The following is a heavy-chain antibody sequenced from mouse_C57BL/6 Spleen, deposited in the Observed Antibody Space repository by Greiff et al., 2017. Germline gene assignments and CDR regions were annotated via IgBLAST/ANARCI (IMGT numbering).Heavy chain of an antibody. D-gene: IGHD2-3*01. CDR3: ARDEGYCFDV. Sequence: EVKVVESGGGLVKPGGSLKLSCAASGFTFSSYAMSWVRQTPEKRLEWVATISDGGSYTYYPDNVKGRFTISRDNAKNNLYLQMSHLKSEDTAMYYCARDEGYCFDVWGTGTTGTGSS. CDR1: GFTFSSYA. J-gene: IGHJ1*03. CDR2: ISDGGSYT. V-gene: IGHV5-4*01.